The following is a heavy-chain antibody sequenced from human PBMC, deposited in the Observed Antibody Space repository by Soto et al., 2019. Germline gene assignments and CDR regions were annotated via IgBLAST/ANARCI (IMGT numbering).Heavy chain of an antibody. D-gene: IGHD6-6*01. V-gene: IGHV5-51*01. CDR1: GQTFTSYW. CDR3: ATHGGWNSTSPRRY. J-gene: IGHJ4*02. CDR2: IYPGDSDT. Sequence: PGESVKISCEHSGQTFTSYWITWVRQMPGGGLEWVGIIYPGDSDTRYGPSFQGQVTLSVDNSTNTAYLHLNSLKASDSAIYCCATHGGWNSTSPRRYRGRGTLVTVSS.